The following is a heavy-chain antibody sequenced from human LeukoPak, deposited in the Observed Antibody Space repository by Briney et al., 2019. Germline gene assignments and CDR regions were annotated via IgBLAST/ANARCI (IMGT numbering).Heavy chain of an antibody. D-gene: IGHD5-18*01. CDR2: IKQDGSEK. Sequence: PGGSLRLSCAASGFTFSSYWMSWVRQAPGKGLEWVANIKQDGSEKYYVDSVEGRFTISRDNAKNSLYLQMNSLRAEDTAVYYCARVQGAMVDYYYYYYMDVWGKGTTVTVSS. J-gene: IGHJ6*03. CDR3: ARVQGAMVDYYYYYYMDV. V-gene: IGHV3-7*01. CDR1: GFTFSSYW.